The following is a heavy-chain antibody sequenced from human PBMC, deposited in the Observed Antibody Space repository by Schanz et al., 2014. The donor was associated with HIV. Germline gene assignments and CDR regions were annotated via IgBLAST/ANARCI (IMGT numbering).Heavy chain of an antibody. D-gene: IGHD3-10*01. CDR3: AKGMVRGAPSWFDP. J-gene: IGHJ5*02. CDR1: GFPLRNSW. CDR2: ISDSGGST. V-gene: IGHV3-23*04. Sequence: VQLVESGGGLVQPGGSLRLSCEASGFPLRNSWMTWVRQAPGKGLEWVSRISDSGGSTYYADSVKGRFSISRDNSKNTLYLQMNSLRAEDTAVYYCAKGMVRGAPSWFDPWGQGTLVSVSS.